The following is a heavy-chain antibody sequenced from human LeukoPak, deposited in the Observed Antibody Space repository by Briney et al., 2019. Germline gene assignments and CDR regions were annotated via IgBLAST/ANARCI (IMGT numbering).Heavy chain of an antibody. D-gene: IGHD3-22*01. V-gene: IGHV3-23*01. CDR2: ISGSGGST. CDR3: AKTKNDSSGCYYEPDAFDI. CDR1: GFTFSSYA. Sequence: PGGSLRLSCAASGFTFSSYAMSWVRQAPGKGLEWVSAISGSGGSTYYADSVKGRFTISRDNSKNTLYLQMSSLRAEDTAVYYCAKTKNDSSGCYYEPDAFDIWGQGTMVTVSS. J-gene: IGHJ3*02.